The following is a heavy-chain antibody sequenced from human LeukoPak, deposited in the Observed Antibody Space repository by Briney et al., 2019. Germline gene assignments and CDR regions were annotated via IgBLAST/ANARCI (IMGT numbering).Heavy chain of an antibody. V-gene: IGHV3-74*01. D-gene: IGHD6-25*01. CDR3: AREVFEGQRQSDAFDV. CDR1: GFTFSSHW. Sequence: GGSLRLSCAASGFTFSSHWMHWVRQAPGEGLVWVSRVNGPGDWTHYADSVRGRFIISRDNAENTISLQMNNLRAQDTAVYFCAREVFEGQRQSDAFDVWGQGTMVTVSS. J-gene: IGHJ3*01. CDR2: VNGPGDWT.